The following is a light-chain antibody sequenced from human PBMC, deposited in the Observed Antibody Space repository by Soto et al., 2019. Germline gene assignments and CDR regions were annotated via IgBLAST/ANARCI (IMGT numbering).Light chain of an antibody. Sequence: QSVLTQPASVFGSPGQSITFSCTGTSSDVGGYNFVSWYQQHPGKAPKLMIYEVSSRPSGVSNRFSGSKSGNTASLTISGLQPEDEAYYYCSSYTTSTTVVFGTGTKVTVL. J-gene: IGLJ1*01. CDR3: SSYTTSTTVV. CDR1: SSDVGGYNF. CDR2: EVS. V-gene: IGLV2-14*03.